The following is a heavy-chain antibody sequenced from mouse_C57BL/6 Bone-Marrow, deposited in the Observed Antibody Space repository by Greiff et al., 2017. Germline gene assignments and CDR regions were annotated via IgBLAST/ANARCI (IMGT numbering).Heavy chain of an antibody. V-gene: IGHV14-4*01. CDR3: TTITTVVADWYFDV. CDR1: GFNIKDDY. Sequence: VTLKESGAELVRPGASVKLSCTASGFNIKDDYMHWVKQRPEQGLEWIGWIDPENGDTEYASKFQGKATITADTSSNTAYLQLSSLTSEDTAVYYCTTITTVVADWYFDVWGTGTTVTVSS. D-gene: IGHD1-1*01. J-gene: IGHJ1*03. CDR2: IDPENGDT.